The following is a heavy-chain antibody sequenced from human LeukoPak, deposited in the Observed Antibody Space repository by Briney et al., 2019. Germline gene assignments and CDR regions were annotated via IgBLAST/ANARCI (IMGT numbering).Heavy chain of an antibody. V-gene: IGHV3-48*03. Sequence: PGGSLRLSCAASGFTFSSYEMNWVRQAPGKGLEWVSYISSSGSTIYYADSVKGRFAISRDNAKNSLYLQMNSLRAEDTAVYYCARDSAAGDYDFWGGYPATGPYWGQGTLVTVSS. CDR1: GFTFSSYE. CDR2: ISSSGSTI. D-gene: IGHD3-3*01. CDR3: ARDSAAGDYDFWGGYPATGPY. J-gene: IGHJ4*02.